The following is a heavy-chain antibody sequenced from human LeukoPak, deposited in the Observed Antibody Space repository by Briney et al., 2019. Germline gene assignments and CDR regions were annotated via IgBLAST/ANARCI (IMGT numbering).Heavy chain of an antibody. V-gene: IGHV1-2*02. CDR1: GYTFTGYY. CDR3: AREGHYYDSSGYAEFALDY. J-gene: IGHJ4*02. CDR2: INPNSGGT. Sequence: ASVKVSCKASGYTFTGYYMHWVRQAPGQGLEWMGWINPNSGGTNYAQKFQGRVTMTRDTSISTAYMELSRLRSDDTAVYYCAREGHYYDSSGYAEFALDYWGQGTLVTVSS. D-gene: IGHD3-22*01.